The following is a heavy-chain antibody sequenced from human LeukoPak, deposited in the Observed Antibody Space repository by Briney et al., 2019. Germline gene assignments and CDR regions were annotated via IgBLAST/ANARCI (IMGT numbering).Heavy chain of an antibody. D-gene: IGHD3-16*02. V-gene: IGHV1-2*02. CDR1: GYTFTGYY. Sequence: ASVKVSCKASGYTFTGYYMHWVRQAPGQGLEWMGWMNPNSGGTKYAQKFQGRVTMTRDTSISTAYMELSRLRSDDTAMYYCARDKLGLGELSLYDQWGQGTLVTVFS. J-gene: IGHJ5*02. CDR3: ARDKLGLGELSLYDQ. CDR2: MNPNSGGT.